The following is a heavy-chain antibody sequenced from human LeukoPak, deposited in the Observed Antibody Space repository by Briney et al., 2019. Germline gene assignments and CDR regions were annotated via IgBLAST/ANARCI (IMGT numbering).Heavy chain of an antibody. CDR1: GGSISSDY. V-gene: IGHV4-4*07. Sequence: SETLSLTCTVSGGSISSDYWTWIRKPAGKGLEWTGRIHISGSTNYNPSLKSRVTMSVDTSKNQFSLRVSSVTAADTAVYYCARSTRSSGYGMDVWGQGTTVTVSS. CDR3: ARSTRSSGYGMDV. D-gene: IGHD2-2*01. J-gene: IGHJ6*02. CDR2: IHISGST.